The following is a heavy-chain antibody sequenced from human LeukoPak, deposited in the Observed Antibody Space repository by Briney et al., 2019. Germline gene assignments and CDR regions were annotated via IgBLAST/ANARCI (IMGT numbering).Heavy chain of an antibody. Sequence: GGSLRLSCAASGFTFSTYWMHWVRQAPGKGLVWVSRISSDGSIAGYADSVKGRFTISRDNAKNTLYLQMNSLRAEDTAVYYCARHLNYYLDYWGQGTLVTVSS. CDR1: GFTFSTYW. J-gene: IGHJ4*02. CDR2: ISSDGSIA. D-gene: IGHD3-10*01. CDR3: ARHLNYYLDY. V-gene: IGHV3-74*01.